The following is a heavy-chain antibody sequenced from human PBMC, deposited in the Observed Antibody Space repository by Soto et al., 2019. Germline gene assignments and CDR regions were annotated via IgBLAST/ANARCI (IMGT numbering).Heavy chain of an antibody. V-gene: IGHV4-61*01. D-gene: IGHD2-15*01. J-gene: IGHJ5*02. CDR2: VYYSGSP. CDR3: ARVGHPMRWYLYP. CDR1: CDSISSCSYY. Sequence: SETLSVTCTVSCDSISSCSYYWSWIRQPPGKGLEWIAYVYYSGSPNYNPSLKSRVTMSVDTSKNQFSLNVVSVTAADTAIYYCARVGHPMRWYLYPWGQGTLVTVSS.